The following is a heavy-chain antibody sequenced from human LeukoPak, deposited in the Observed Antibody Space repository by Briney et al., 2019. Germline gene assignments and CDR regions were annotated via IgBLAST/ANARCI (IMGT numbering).Heavy chain of an antibody. CDR2: IYYSGST. CDR1: GGSISSSSYY. Sequence: SETLYLTCTVSGGSISSSSYYWGWIRQPPGKGLEWIGSIYYSGSTYYNPSLKSRVTISVDTSKNQFSLKLSSVTAADTAVYYCARQGAAGSFDYWGQGTLVTVSS. J-gene: IGHJ4*02. D-gene: IGHD6-13*01. CDR3: ARQGAAGSFDY. V-gene: IGHV4-39*01.